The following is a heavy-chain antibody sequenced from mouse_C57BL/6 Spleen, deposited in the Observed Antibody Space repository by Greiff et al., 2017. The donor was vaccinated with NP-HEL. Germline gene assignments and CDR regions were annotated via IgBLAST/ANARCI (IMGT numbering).Heavy chain of an antibody. V-gene: IGHV14-2*01. D-gene: IGHD3-2*02. J-gene: IGHJ3*01. CDR1: GFNIKDYY. CDR2: IDPEDGDT. CDR3: ARGTAQVPFAY. Sequence: EVQLVESGAELVKPGDSVKLSCTASGFNIKDYYMHWVKQRTEQGLEWIGRIDPEDGDTKYAPQFQGKATITSDTSSNTAYLQLSSLTSEDTAVYYCARGTAQVPFAYWGQGTLVTVSA.